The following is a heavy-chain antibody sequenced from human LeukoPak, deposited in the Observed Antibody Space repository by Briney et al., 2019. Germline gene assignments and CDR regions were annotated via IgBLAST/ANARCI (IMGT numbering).Heavy chain of an antibody. J-gene: IGHJ6*02. Sequence: GGSLRLSCAASGFTFSSYWMNWVRQAPGKGLVWVSRIASDGSSTTYADSVKGRFTISRDNAKNSPYLQMNSLRAEDTAVYYCARWSDDTIFGVVIIYYYGMDVWGQGTTVTVSS. D-gene: IGHD3-3*01. CDR2: IASDGSST. V-gene: IGHV3-74*01. CDR3: ARWSDDTIFGVVIIYYYGMDV. CDR1: GFTFSSYW.